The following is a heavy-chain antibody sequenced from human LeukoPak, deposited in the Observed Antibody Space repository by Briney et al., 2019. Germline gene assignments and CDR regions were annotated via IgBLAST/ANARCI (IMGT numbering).Heavy chain of an antibody. CDR3: ARWGYDSSGSYWDN. Sequence: GGSLRLSCAASGFSVSSNYMTWVRQAPGKGLQWVSVIYSVSDTFYADSVKGRFTISRDNCKNTVSLQMNSLRADDTAVYYCARWGYDSSGSYWDNWGQGTLVTVSS. V-gene: IGHV3-53*01. CDR2: IYSVSDT. J-gene: IGHJ4*02. CDR1: GFSVSSNY. D-gene: IGHD3-22*01.